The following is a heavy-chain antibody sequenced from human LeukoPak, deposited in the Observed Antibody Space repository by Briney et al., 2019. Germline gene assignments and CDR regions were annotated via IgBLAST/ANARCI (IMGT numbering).Heavy chain of an antibody. CDR3: AGMYSSSWTANDY. Sequence: SETLSLTCTVPGGSINSYYWSWIRQPAGKGLEWIGRIYTSGSTNYNPSFKSRVTMSVDTSKNQFSLKLSSVTAADTAVYYCAGMYSSSWTANDYWGQGTLVTVSS. D-gene: IGHD6-13*01. J-gene: IGHJ4*02. CDR2: IYTSGST. V-gene: IGHV4-4*07. CDR1: GGSINSYY.